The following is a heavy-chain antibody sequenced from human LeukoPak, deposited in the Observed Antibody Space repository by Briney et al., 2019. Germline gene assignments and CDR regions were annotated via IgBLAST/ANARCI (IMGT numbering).Heavy chain of an antibody. CDR2: IYHSGST. CDR1: GGSISSGGYS. V-gene: IGHV4-30-2*01. D-gene: IGHD3-10*01. J-gene: IGHJ3*02. Sequence: SETLSLTCAVSGGSISSGGYSWSWVRQPPGKGLEWLGYIYHSGSTNYNPSLKSRATISVDTSKNQFSLKLSSVTAADTAVYYCARGRDYYGSGSYYIRPDAFDIWGQGTMVTVSS. CDR3: ARGRDYYGSGSYYIRPDAFDI.